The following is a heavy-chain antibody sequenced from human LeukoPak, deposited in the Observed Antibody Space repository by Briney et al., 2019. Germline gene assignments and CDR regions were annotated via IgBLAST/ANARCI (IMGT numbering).Heavy chain of an antibody. D-gene: IGHD2-21*01. CDR1: AFTFSNHW. CDR3: VRDGMVIPYAFDI. Sequence: GGSLRLSCAASAFTFSNHWVHWVRQAPGKGLGWVSDISSDGSRTFYADSGKGRFIISRDTAKNTVYLQMNSLRAEDTAVYYCVRDGMVIPYAFDIWGQGTMVTVSS. CDR2: ISSDGSRT. J-gene: IGHJ3*02. V-gene: IGHV3-74*01.